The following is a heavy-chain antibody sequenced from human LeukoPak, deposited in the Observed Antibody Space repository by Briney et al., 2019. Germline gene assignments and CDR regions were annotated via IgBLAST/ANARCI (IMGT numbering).Heavy chain of an antibody. V-gene: IGHV3-20*01. CDR3: TRAVYYDFWSGSPDDAFDI. CDR1: GFTFDDHG. D-gene: IGHD3-3*01. J-gene: IGHJ3*02. CDR2: INWNGGST. Sequence: PGGSLRLSCAVPGFTFDDHGMSWVRQAPGKGLEWVSGINWNGGSTGYADSVKGRFTISRDNAKNSLYLQMNSLRAEDTALYHCTRAVYYDFWSGSPDDAFDIWGQGTMVTVSS.